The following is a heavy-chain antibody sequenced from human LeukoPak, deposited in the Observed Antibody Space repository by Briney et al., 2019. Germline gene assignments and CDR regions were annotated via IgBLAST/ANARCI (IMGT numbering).Heavy chain of an antibody. CDR2: INPNSGGT. CDR3: ARVRKIKDRPGAFDI. D-gene: IGHD3-16*01. Sequence: ASEKVSCKASGYTFTGYYMHWVRQAPGQGLEWMGWINPNSGGTNYAQKFQGRVTMTRDTSISTAYMELSRLRSDDTAVYYCARVRKIKDRPGAFDIWGQGTMVTVSS. J-gene: IGHJ3*02. CDR1: GYTFTGYY. V-gene: IGHV1-2*02.